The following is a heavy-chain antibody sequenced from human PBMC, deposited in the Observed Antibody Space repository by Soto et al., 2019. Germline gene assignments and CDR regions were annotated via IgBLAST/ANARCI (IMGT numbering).Heavy chain of an antibody. CDR3: ARIVQQPGYYGMDV. D-gene: IGHD6-13*01. J-gene: IGHJ6*02. V-gene: IGHV1-69*13. Sequence: SVKVSCKASGGTFSSYAISWVRQAPGQGLEWMGGIIPIFGTANYAQKFQGRVTIAADESTSTAYMELSSLRSEDTAVYYCARIVQQPGYYGMDVWGQGTTVTVSS. CDR1: GGTFSSYA. CDR2: IIPIFGTA.